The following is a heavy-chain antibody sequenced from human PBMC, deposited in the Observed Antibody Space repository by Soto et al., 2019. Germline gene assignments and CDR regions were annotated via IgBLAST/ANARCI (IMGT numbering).Heavy chain of an antibody. V-gene: IGHV1-69*13. Sequence: SVKVSCKASGGTFSSYAISWVRQAPGQGLEWMGGIIPIFGTANYAQKFQGRVTITADESTSTAYMELSSLRAEDTAVYYCAREGMYQNYYYYGMDVWGQGTTVTVSS. CDR3: AREGMYQNYYYYGMDV. J-gene: IGHJ6*02. D-gene: IGHD2-2*01. CDR1: GGTFSSYA. CDR2: IIPIFGTA.